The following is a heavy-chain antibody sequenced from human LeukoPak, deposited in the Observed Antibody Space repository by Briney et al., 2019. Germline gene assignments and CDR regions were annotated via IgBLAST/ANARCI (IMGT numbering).Heavy chain of an antibody. CDR1: GFTFSSYG. D-gene: IGHD7-27*01. CDR2: ISYDGSHK. J-gene: IGHJ4*02. V-gene: IGHV3-30*18. CDR3: AKQETGTTWSAGY. Sequence: GGSLRLSCAASGFTFSSYGMHWVRQAPGKGLEWVTVISYDGSHKYYADSVKGRFTISRDDSKNTLYLQMNSLRAEDTAVYYCAKQETGTTWSAGYWGQGTLVTVSS.